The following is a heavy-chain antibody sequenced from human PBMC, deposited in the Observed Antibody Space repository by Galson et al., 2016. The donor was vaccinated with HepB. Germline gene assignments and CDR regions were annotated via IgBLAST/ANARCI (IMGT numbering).Heavy chain of an antibody. Sequence: SETLSLTCAVSGDSISTRTWWTWVRQPPGKGLEWIGDVHDGGYTNYNPSLESRITLSADNSKNQFSLRLTSVTAADTAVYYCARRGSGLYYFDYWGQGTPVTVSS. V-gene: IGHV4-4*02. J-gene: IGHJ4*02. CDR1: GDSISTRTW. CDR3: ARRGSGLYYFDY. CDR2: VHDGGYT. D-gene: IGHD5-12*01.